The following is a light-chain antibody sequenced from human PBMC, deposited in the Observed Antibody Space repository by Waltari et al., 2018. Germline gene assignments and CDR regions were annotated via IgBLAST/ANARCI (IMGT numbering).Light chain of an antibody. J-gene: IGLJ3*02. CDR1: ASNIGNNV. CDR2: RND. Sequence: QPVLTQSPSASGTPGHTVTISCSGGASNIGNNVVNWYQQLPGTAPKLVIYRNDLRPSGVPDRFSGSKSGTSASLAISGLQSEDEADYYCAAWDDSLNGRWVFGGGTKVTVL. CDR3: AAWDDSLNGRWV. V-gene: IGLV1-44*01.